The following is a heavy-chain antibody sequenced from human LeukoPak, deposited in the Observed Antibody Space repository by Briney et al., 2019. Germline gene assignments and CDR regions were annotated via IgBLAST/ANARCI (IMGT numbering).Heavy chain of an antibody. J-gene: IGHJ6*03. Sequence: GGSLRLSCAASGFTFSTYGMHWVRQAPGKGLEWVAFIRYDGSDKYYADSVKGRFTISRDNSKNTLYLQMNSLRAEDTAIYYCAKNGDRGAYCTGGTCYPYFYYYMDVWGKGTTVTI. D-gene: IGHD2-15*01. CDR2: IRYDGSDK. V-gene: IGHV3-30*02. CDR1: GFTFSTYG. CDR3: AKNGDRGAYCTGGTCYPYFYYYMDV.